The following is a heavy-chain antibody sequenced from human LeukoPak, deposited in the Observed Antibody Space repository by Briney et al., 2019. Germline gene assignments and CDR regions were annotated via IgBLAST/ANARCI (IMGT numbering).Heavy chain of an antibody. V-gene: IGHV1-24*01. J-gene: IGHJ6*02. CDR1: GYTLTELS. CDR3: ATGHRYCSGGSCYSSYYYYYGMDV. Sequence: ASVKVSCKVSGYTLTELSMHWVRQAPGKGLEWMGGFYPEDGETIYAQKFQGKVTMTEDTSTDTAYMELSSLRSEDTAVYYCATGHRYCSGGSCYSSYYYYYGMDVWGQGTTVTVSS. CDR2: FYPEDGET. D-gene: IGHD2-15*01.